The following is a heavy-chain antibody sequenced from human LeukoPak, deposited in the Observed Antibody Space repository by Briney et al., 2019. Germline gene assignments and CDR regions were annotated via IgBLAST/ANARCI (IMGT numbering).Heavy chain of an antibody. J-gene: IGHJ6*02. CDR3: ARGRAGGSTTYNMDV. CDR2: ISSSGSTI. CDR1: GFTFSDYY. V-gene: IGHV3-11*04. Sequence: GGSLRLSCAASGFTFSDYYMSWIRQAPGKGLEWVSYISSSGSTIYYADSVKGRFTISRDNAKNSLYLQMNTLRAEDTALYYCARGRAGGSTTYNMDVWGQGTTVTVSS. D-gene: IGHD5/OR15-5a*01.